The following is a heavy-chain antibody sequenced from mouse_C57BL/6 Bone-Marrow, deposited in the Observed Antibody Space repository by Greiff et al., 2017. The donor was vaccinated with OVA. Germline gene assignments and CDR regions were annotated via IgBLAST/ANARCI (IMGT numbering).Heavy chain of an antibody. J-gene: IGHJ2*01. V-gene: IGHV1-7*01. Sequence: QVQLQQSGAELAKPGASVKLSCKASGYTFTSYWMHWVKQRPGQGLEWIGYINPSSGYTKYNQKFKDKATLTADKSSSAAYMQRSSLTYEDSAVYDCAKEGIYYVYFDYWGQGTTLTVSS. CDR2: INPSSGYT. CDR1: GYTFTSYW. CDR3: AKEGIYYVYFDY. D-gene: IGHD2-1*01.